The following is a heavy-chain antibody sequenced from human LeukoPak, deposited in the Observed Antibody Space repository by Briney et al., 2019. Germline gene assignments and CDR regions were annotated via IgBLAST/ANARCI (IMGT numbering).Heavy chain of an antibody. CDR2: IYYSGST. Sequence: SETLSLTCTVSGGSISSSSYYWGWIRQPPGKGLEWIGSIYYSGSTYYNPSLKSRVTISVDTSKNRFSLKLSSVTAADTAVYYCARSPSPLERFDYWGQGTLVTVSS. CDR3: ARSPSPLERFDY. CDR1: GGSISSSSYY. V-gene: IGHV4-39*01. D-gene: IGHD1-1*01. J-gene: IGHJ4*02.